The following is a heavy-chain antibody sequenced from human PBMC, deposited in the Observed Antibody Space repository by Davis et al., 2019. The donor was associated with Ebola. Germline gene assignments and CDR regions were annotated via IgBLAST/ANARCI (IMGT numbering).Heavy chain of an antibody. Sequence: AASVKVSCKASGYTFTSYGISWVRQAPGQGLEWMGGIIPIFGTANYAQKFQGRVTITADKSTSTAYMELSSLRSEDTAVYYCARDFDSSGYGMDVWGQGTTVTVSS. CDR1: GYTFTSYG. V-gene: IGHV1-69*06. J-gene: IGHJ6*02. CDR2: IIPIFGTA. D-gene: IGHD3-22*01. CDR3: ARDFDSSGYGMDV.